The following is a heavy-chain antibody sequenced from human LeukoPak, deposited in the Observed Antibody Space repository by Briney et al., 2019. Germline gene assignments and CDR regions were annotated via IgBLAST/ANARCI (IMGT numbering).Heavy chain of an antibody. CDR1: GYTFSSNA. V-gene: IGHV7-4-1*02. Sequence: ASVKVSCKASGYTFSSNAMNWVRQAPGQGLEWMGWITTDTGNPTYAQGFTGQFVFSLDTSVSTAYLQISSLKAEDTAIYYCARASGYTSSWYQRSFDIWGQGTMVTVSS. J-gene: IGHJ3*02. CDR3: ARASGYTSSWYQRSFDI. CDR2: ITTDTGNP. D-gene: IGHD6-13*01.